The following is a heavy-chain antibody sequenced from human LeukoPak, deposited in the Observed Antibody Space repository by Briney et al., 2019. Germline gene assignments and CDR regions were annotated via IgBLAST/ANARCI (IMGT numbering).Heavy chain of an antibody. V-gene: IGHV1-2*02. CDR3: AKGVAGVYFYYYMDV. J-gene: IGHJ6*03. D-gene: IGHD1-14*01. CDR2: INPNNGDT. Sequence: ASVKVSCKASGYTFTGYYMHWVRQAPGQGLEWMGWINPNNGDTHYAQKFQGTVTMTRDTSISTAYMELSSLRSDDTAVYYCAKGVAGVYFYYYMDVWGKGTTVTVSS. CDR1: GYTFTGYY.